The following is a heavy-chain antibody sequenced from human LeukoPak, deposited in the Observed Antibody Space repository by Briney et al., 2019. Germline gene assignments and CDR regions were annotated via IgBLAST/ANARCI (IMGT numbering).Heavy chain of an antibody. CDR2: IWYDGSNK. V-gene: IGHV3-33*01. D-gene: IGHD1-1*01. Sequence: GGSLRLSCAASGFTFTSYGMHWVRQAPGKGLEWVAVIWYDGSNKYYADSVKGRFTISRDNSKNTLYLQMSSLRAEDTAVYYCARDKRSYYYYYAMDVWGQGTTVTVSS. CDR3: ARDKRSYYYYYAMDV. J-gene: IGHJ6*02. CDR1: GFTFTSYG.